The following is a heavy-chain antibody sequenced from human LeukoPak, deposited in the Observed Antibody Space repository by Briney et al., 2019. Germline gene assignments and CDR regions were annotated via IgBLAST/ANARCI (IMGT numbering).Heavy chain of an antibody. CDR1: GFTFSSYS. V-gene: IGHV3-21*01. CDR3: ARDMIRYFDWSPPFGY. CDR2: ISSSSYI. Sequence: GGSLRLSCAASGFTFSSYSMNWVRRAPGKGLEWVSSISSSSYIYYADSVKGRFTISRDNAKSSLYLQMNSLRAEDTAVYYCARDMIRYFDWSPPFGYWGQGTLVTVSS. J-gene: IGHJ4*02. D-gene: IGHD3-9*01.